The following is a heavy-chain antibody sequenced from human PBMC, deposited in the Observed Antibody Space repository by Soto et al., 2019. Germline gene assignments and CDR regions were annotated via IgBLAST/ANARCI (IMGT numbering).Heavy chain of an antibody. J-gene: IGHJ6*02. V-gene: IGHV3-30-3*01. CDR2: ISYDGSNK. Sequence: GGSLRLSCAASGFTFSSYAMHWVRQAPGKGLEWVAVISYDGSNKYYADSVKGRFTISRDNSENTLYLQMNSLRAEDTAVYYCARALYCSSTSCFNYGMDVWGQGTTVTVSS. D-gene: IGHD2-2*01. CDR1: GFTFSSYA. CDR3: ARALYCSSTSCFNYGMDV.